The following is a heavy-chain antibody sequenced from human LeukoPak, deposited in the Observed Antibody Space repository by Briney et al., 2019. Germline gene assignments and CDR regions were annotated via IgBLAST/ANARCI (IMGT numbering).Heavy chain of an antibody. Sequence: GGSLRLSCAASGFTFSFYSMNWVRQAPGKGLEWVSYISSSGSPIYYADSVKGRFTISRDNAKNSLYLHMNSLRAEDTAVYYCTRLSGTVTTHSDHWGQGTLVSVSS. D-gene: IGHD4-17*01. CDR3: TRLSGTVTTHSDH. CDR1: GFTFSFYS. V-gene: IGHV3-48*01. J-gene: IGHJ4*02. CDR2: ISSSGSPI.